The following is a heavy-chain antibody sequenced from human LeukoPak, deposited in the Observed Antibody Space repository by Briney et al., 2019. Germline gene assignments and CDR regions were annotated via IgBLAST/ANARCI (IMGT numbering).Heavy chain of an antibody. D-gene: IGHD3-22*01. V-gene: IGHV1-3*01. J-gene: IGHJ4*02. CDR3: ATDEDSSGIDY. CDR1: GYTFTSYA. Sequence: ASVKVSCKASGYTFTSYAMHWVRRAPGQRLEWMGWINAGSGNTKYSQKFQGRVTITRDTSASTAYMELSSLRSEDTAVYYCATDEDSSGIDYWGQGTLVTVSS. CDR2: INAGSGNT.